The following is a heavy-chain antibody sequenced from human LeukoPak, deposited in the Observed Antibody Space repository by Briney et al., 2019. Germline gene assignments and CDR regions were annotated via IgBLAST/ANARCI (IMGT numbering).Heavy chain of an antibody. V-gene: IGHV3-11*01. Sequence: GGALRLSCEDSGVTFRDYYMSWIRDAPGKGLEWVAYISNTGSTISYAESVKGRFTISRDNAKNSLYLHMNSLRADDTAVYYCARDSHHYYYDSSGYYDDAFDIWGQGTMVTVSS. J-gene: IGHJ3*02. CDR1: GVTFRDYY. D-gene: IGHD3-22*01. CDR2: ISNTGSTI. CDR3: ARDSHHYYYDSSGYYDDAFDI.